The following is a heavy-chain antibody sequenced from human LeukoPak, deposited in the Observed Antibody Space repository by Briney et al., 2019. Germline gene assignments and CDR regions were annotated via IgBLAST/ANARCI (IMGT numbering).Heavy chain of an antibody. Sequence: PGGSLRLSCAASGFTFSSYWMSWVRQAPGKGLEWVANIKQDGSEKYYVDSVKGRFTISRDNAKNSLYLQMNSLRAEDTAVYYCARDSGGWYYDFWSGYYRGTYYYYYMDVWGKGTTVTVSS. CDR3: ARDSGGWYYDFWSGYYRGTYYYYYMDV. CDR2: IKQDGSEK. D-gene: IGHD3-3*01. J-gene: IGHJ6*03. CDR1: GFTFSSYW. V-gene: IGHV3-7*01.